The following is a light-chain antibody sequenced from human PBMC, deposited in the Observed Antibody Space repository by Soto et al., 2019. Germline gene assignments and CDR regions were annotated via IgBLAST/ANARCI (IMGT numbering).Light chain of an antibody. V-gene: IGLV2-14*01. CDR1: NSDVGSYNY. CDR2: DVS. J-gene: IGLJ1*01. CDR3: SSYTGSSTLSV. Sequence: QSALTQPASVSGSPGQSITISCTGTNSDVGSYNYVSWYQQHPGKAPKLMIYDVSNRPSGVSNRFSGSKSGNTASLTISGLQAEDGADYYCSSYTGSSTLSVFGTGTKLTVL.